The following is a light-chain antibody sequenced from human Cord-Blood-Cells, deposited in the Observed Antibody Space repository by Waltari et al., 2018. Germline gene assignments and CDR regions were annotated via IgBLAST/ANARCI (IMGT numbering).Light chain of an antibody. CDR3: QQYNNWPYT. Sequence: EIVMTQFPATLSVSPGERATLSCRASQSVSSNLDRYQQKPGQAPRLLIYGASTRSTGIPARFSGSGSGTEFTLTISSLQSEDFAVYYCQQYNNWPYTFGQGTKLEIK. CDR1: QSVSSN. CDR2: GAS. J-gene: IGKJ2*01. V-gene: IGKV3D-15*01.